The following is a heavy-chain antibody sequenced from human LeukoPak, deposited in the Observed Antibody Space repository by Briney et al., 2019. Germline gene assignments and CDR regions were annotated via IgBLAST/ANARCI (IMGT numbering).Heavy chain of an antibody. J-gene: IGHJ6*03. CDR1: GGSISSYY. V-gene: IGHV4-59*01. Sequence: SETLSLTCTVSGGSISSYYWSWIRQPPGKGLEWIGYIYYSGSTNYNPSLKSRVTISVDTPKNQFSLKLSSVTAADTAVYYCAGTYYGFWSGYYPHYYYYMDVWGKGTTVTVSS. D-gene: IGHD3-3*01. CDR2: IYYSGST. CDR3: AGTYYGFWSGYYPHYYYYMDV.